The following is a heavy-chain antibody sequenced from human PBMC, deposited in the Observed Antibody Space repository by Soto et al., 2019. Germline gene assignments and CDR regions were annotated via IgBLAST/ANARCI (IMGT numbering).Heavy chain of an antibody. J-gene: IGHJ5*02. V-gene: IGHV3-9*01. D-gene: IGHD6-19*01. CDR3: AKDDAGYSSGWPNWFDP. Sequence: EVQLVESGGGLVQPGRSLRLSCAASGFTFDDYDMHWVRQAPGKGLEWVSGISWNSGSIGYADSVKGRFTISRDNAKNSLYLQMNSLRAEDTALYYCAKDDAGYSSGWPNWFDPWGQGTLVTVSS. CDR1: GFTFDDYD. CDR2: ISWNSGSI.